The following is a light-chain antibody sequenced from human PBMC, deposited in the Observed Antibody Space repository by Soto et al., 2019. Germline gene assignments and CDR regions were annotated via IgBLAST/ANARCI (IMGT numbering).Light chain of an antibody. Sequence: PGERATLSCRASQSVTYDQLAWYRQTPGQAPRLLIYGASSRATGIPVRFSGSGSGTDFTLTITRLEPEDFAVYYCQRYGASTTFGQGTKVDI. CDR3: QRYGASTT. V-gene: IGKV3-20*01. CDR1: QSVTYDQ. J-gene: IGKJ1*01. CDR2: GAS.